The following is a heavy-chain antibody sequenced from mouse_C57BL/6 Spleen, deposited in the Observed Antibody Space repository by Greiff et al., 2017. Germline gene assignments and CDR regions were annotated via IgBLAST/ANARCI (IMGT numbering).Heavy chain of an antibody. V-gene: IGHV14-1*01. CDR3: TTGYSNPGWFAY. Sequence: VQLQQSGAELVRPGASVKLSCTASGFNIKDYYMHWVKQRPEQGLEWIGRIDPEDGDTEYAPKFQGKATMTADTSSNTGYLQLSSLTSEDSAVYYCTTGYSNPGWFAYWGQGTLVTVSA. CDR2: IDPEDGDT. J-gene: IGHJ3*01. D-gene: IGHD2-5*01. CDR1: GFNIKDYY.